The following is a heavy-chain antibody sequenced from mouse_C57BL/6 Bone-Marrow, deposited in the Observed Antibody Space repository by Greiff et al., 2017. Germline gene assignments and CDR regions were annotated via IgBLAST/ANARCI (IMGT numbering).Heavy chain of an antibody. CDR3: ARSVITTVVAHWYFDV. CDR2: LHPNSGST. V-gene: IGHV1-64*01. J-gene: IGHJ1*03. Sequence: QVQLQQPGAELVKPGASVKLSCKASGYTFTSYWMHWVKQRPGQGLEWIGMLHPNSGSTNYNEKFKSKATLTVDKSSSTAYMQLSSLTSEDSAVYYCARSVITTVVAHWYFDVWGTGTTVTVSS. D-gene: IGHD1-1*01. CDR1: GYTFTSYW.